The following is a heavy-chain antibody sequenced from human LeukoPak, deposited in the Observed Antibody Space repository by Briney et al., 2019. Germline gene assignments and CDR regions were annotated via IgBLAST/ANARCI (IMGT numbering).Heavy chain of an antibody. CDR1: GYTYTTDG. J-gene: IGHJ5*02. V-gene: IGHV1-18*01. CDR2: IDTYSGKT. CDR3: ARDRGIAEADSFDP. Sequence: ASVKVSCKASGYTYTTDGISWVRQAPGQGLDWMGWIDTYSGKTNYAQKFQGRVTMTSDTSTSTAYMELRSLRSDDTAVYYCARDRGIAEADSFDPWGQGTLVTVSS. D-gene: IGHD6-13*01.